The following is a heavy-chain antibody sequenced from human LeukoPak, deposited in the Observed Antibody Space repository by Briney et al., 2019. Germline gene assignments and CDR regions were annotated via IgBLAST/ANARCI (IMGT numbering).Heavy chain of an antibody. CDR2: IYYSGST. J-gene: IGHJ4*02. CDR3: ASGYYDILTGYYHFDY. Sequence: SETLSLTCTVSGGSISSSSYYWGWIRQPPGKGLEWIGSIYYSGSTYYNPSLKSRVTISVDTSKNQFSLKLSSVTAADTAVYYCASGYYDILTGYYHFDYWGQGTLVTVSS. D-gene: IGHD3-9*01. V-gene: IGHV4-39*07. CDR1: GGSISSSSYY.